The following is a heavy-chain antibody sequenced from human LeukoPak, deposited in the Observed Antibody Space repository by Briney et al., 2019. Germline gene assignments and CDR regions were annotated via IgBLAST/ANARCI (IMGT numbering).Heavy chain of an antibody. J-gene: IGHJ4*02. CDR3: ARVGQQLVFDY. CDR1: GYTSTSYA. V-gene: IGHV1-3*01. D-gene: IGHD6-13*01. CDR2: INAGNGNT. Sequence: ASVKVSCKASGYTSTSYAMHWVRQAPGQRLEWMGWINAGNGNTKYSQKFQGRVTITRDTSASTAYMELSSLRSEDTAVYYCARVGQQLVFDYWGQGTLVTVSS.